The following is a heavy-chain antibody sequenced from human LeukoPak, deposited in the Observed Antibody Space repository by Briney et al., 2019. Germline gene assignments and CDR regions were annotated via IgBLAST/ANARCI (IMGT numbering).Heavy chain of an antibody. Sequence: GGSLRLSCTVSGFTVSSNSMSWVRQAPGKGLEWVSFIYSGGNTHYSDSVKGRFTISRDNSKNTLYLQMNSLRAEDTAVYYCAKEPCGGSCFVFDYRGQGTLVTVSS. V-gene: IGHV3-53*01. J-gene: IGHJ4*02. CDR3: AKEPCGGSCFVFDY. D-gene: IGHD2-15*01. CDR2: IYSGGNT. CDR1: GFTVSSNS.